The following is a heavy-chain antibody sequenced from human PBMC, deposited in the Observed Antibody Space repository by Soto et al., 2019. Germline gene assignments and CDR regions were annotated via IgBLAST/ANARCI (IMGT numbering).Heavy chain of an antibody. CDR2: ITPFNGNT. J-gene: IGHJ4*02. Sequence: SVKVSCKASGYTFTYRYLHWVRQAPGQALEWMGWITPFNGNTNYAQKFQDRVTITRDRSMSTAYMELSSLRSEDTAMYYCARFYDSSGNFDYWGQGTLVTVSS. D-gene: IGHD3-22*01. CDR3: ARFYDSSGNFDY. V-gene: IGHV1-45*02. CDR1: GYTFTYRY.